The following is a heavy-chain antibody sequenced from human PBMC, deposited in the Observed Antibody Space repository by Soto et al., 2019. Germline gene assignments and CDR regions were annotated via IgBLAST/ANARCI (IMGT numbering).Heavy chain of an antibody. J-gene: IGHJ5*02. D-gene: IGHD2-21*01. CDR3: ARRDYPHNWFDP. V-gene: IGHV1-69*01. CDR2: IIPMFGSP. Sequence: QVRLVQSGAEVRKPGSSVKVSCKASGGTFSSDGITWLRQAPGQGLEWMGGIIPMFGSPHYSENFEGRIKISADESTSTVYMEVRSLESEDTAVYYCARRDYPHNWFDPWGQGTQVTVSS. CDR1: GGTFSSDG.